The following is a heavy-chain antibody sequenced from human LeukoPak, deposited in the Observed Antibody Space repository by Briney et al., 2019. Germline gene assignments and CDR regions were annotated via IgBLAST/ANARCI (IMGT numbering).Heavy chain of an antibody. V-gene: IGHV4-59*01. CDR3: ARVPGGGTAAN. D-gene: IGHD1-7*01. Sequence: PSETLSLTCTVSGGSISNYYWSWIRQPPGKGLEWIGYIYSSGSTYYNPSLKSRVTISVDTSKNQLSLRLNSVTAADAAVYYCARVPGGGTAANWGQGTMVTVSS. CDR1: GGSISNYY. J-gene: IGHJ3*01. CDR2: IYSSGST.